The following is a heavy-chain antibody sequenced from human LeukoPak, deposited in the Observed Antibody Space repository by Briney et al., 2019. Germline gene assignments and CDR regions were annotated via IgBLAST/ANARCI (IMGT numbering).Heavy chain of an antibody. Sequence: SETLSLTCTVSGGSISSSDFYWGWIRQPPGKGLEWIGTIYYSGSTYYNPSFMSRVTISVDTSKNQFSLKLNSVTAADTAMYYCAREERTFYSSWSPFDYWGQGTLVTVSS. J-gene: IGHJ4*02. D-gene: IGHD6-13*01. CDR2: IYYSGST. V-gene: IGHV4-39*07. CDR3: AREERTFYSSWSPFDY. CDR1: GGSISSSDFY.